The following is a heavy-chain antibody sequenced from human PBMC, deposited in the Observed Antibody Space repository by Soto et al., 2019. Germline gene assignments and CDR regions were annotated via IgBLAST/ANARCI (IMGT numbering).Heavy chain of an antibody. Sequence: PGGSLRLSCAASGFTFSTYHMNWVRQAPGRGLEWVSYISSSSSTIYCADSVEGRFTISRDNAKSSLYLQMNSRRDEETVVYYCARADSPSYYYYGLDVWGQGTTVTVSS. J-gene: IGHJ6*02. CDR3: ARADSPSYYYYGLDV. D-gene: IGHD2-15*01. V-gene: IGHV3-48*02. CDR1: GFTFSTYH. CDR2: ISSSSSTI.